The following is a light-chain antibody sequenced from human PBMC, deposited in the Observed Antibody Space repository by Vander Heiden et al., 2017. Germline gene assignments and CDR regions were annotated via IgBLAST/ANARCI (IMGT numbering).Light chain of an antibody. CDR2: DAS. J-gene: IGKJ2*01. Sequence: EIVLTQSPATLSLSPGERATLSCRASQSVSSYLAWYQQKPGQAPRLLIYDASNRATGIPARFSGSGSGTDFTLSISSLEPEDFAVYYCQQRSNWPPSTFGKGTKLRSN. CDR3: QQRSNWPPST. CDR1: QSVSSY. V-gene: IGKV3-11*01.